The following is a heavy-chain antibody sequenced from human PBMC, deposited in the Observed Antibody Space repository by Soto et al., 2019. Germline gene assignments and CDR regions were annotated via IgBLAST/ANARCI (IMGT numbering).Heavy chain of an antibody. J-gene: IGHJ4*02. CDR3: AKTDNPIVVVPAAWGYYFDY. Sequence: QVQLVQSGAEVKKPGSSVKVSCKASGGTFSSYTISWVRQAPGQGLEWMGRIIPILGIANYAQKFQGRVTITADKSTSTAYMVLSSLRSEDTAVYYCAKTDNPIVVVPAAWGYYFDYWGQGTLVTVSS. CDR1: GGTFSSYT. CDR2: IIPILGIA. D-gene: IGHD2-2*01. V-gene: IGHV1-69*02.